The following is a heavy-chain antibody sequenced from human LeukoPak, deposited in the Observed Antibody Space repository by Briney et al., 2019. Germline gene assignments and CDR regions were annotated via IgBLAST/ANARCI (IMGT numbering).Heavy chain of an antibody. D-gene: IGHD4-17*01. CDR2: IYYSGST. V-gene: IGHV4-39*07. Sequence: SGTLSLTCTVSRGSISSTTYYWGWIRQPPGKGLEWIGTIYYSGSTYYNPSLKSRVTISVDTSQNQFSLKLSSVTAADTAVYYCARGPTVKYFDYWGQGTLVTVSS. J-gene: IGHJ4*02. CDR1: RGSISSTTYY. CDR3: ARGPTVKYFDY.